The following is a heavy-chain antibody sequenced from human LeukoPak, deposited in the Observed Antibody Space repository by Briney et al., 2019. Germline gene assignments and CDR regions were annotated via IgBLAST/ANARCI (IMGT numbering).Heavy chain of an antibody. CDR3: ARAGGGTREFDY. CDR2: ISGSGGST. J-gene: IGHJ4*02. Sequence: GGTLRLSCAATGFTFSSYGMSWVRQAPGKGLEWVSAISGSGGSTYYADSVKGRFTISRDNAKNSLYLQMNSLRAEDTAVYYCARAGGGTREFDYWGQGTLVTVSS. CDR1: GFTFSSYG. D-gene: IGHD2-2*01. V-gene: IGHV3-23*01.